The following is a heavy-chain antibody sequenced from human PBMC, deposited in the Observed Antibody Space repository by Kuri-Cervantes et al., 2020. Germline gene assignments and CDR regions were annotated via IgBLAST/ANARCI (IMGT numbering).Heavy chain of an antibody. J-gene: IGHJ6*03. CDR1: GDSISSGDSY. V-gene: IGHV4-39*07. D-gene: IGHD2-15*01. CDR3: ARERCSGGTGGNCYFYYYYYMDV. Sequence: SETLSLTCTVSGDSISSGDSYWGWIRQAPGKGLEWVGTLSSRGATYYNPSLESRVTISVDMSKDQFSLKLTSVTAADTAVYYCARERCSGGTGGNCYFYYYYYMDVWGTGTTVTVSS. CDR2: LSSRGAT.